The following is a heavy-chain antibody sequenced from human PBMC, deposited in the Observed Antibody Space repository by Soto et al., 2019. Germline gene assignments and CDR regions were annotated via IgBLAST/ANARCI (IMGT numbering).Heavy chain of an antibody. Sequence: SETLSLTCTVSGGSISSYYWSWIRQPPGKGLEWIGYIYYSGSTNYNPSLKSRVTISVDTSKNQFSLKLSSVTAADTAVYYCARGTESWNDYYYYYMDVWGKGTTVTVSS. CDR2: IYYSGST. J-gene: IGHJ6*03. CDR1: GGSISSYY. D-gene: IGHD1-1*01. V-gene: IGHV4-59*01. CDR3: ARGTESWNDYYYYYMDV.